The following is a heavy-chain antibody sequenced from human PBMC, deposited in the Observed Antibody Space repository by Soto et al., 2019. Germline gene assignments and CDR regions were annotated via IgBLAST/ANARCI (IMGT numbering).Heavy chain of an antibody. J-gene: IGHJ6*02. Sequence: PGGSLRLSCAASGFTFSSYGMHWVRQAPGKGLEWVAVISYDGSNKYYADSVRGRFTISRDNSKNTLYLQMNGLRAEDTAVYYCARSRDGYSFYFYYGMDGWGQGTTVTVSS. CDR1: GFTFSSYG. CDR2: ISYDGSNK. D-gene: IGHD4-4*01. CDR3: ARSRDGYSFYFYYGMDG. V-gene: IGHV3-30*03.